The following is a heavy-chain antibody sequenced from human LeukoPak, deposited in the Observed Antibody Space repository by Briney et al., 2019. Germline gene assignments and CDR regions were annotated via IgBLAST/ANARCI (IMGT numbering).Heavy chain of an antibody. CDR1: GFTFSSYW. CDR2: INSDGSST. CDR3: ASFLSIDYGEYFDY. J-gene: IGHJ4*02. V-gene: IGHV3-74*01. D-gene: IGHD4-17*01. Sequence: NPGGSLRLSCAASGFTFSSYWMHWVRQAPGKGLVWVSRINSDGSSTSYADSVKGRFTISRDNAKNTLYLQMNSLRAEDTAVYYCASFLSIDYGEYFDYWGQGTLVTVSS.